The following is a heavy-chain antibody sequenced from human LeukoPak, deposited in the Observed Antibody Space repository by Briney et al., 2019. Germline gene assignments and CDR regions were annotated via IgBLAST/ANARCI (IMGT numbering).Heavy chain of an antibody. D-gene: IGHD4-17*01. CDR3: ARAPMTTVTTIDY. Sequence: TGGSLRLSCAASGFTFDDFGMSWVRQGPGKGLEWVSGINWNGGSTGYADSVKGRFTISRDNAKKSLYLQMNSLRAEDTDLYYCARAPMTTVTTIDYWGQGTLVTVSS. J-gene: IGHJ4*02. V-gene: IGHV3-20*04. CDR1: GFTFDDFG. CDR2: INWNGGST.